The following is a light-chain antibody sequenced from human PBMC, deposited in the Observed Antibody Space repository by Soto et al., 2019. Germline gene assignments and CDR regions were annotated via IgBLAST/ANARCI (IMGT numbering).Light chain of an antibody. J-gene: IGKJ2*01. CDR1: QSISSY. CDR3: QQSYSIPFT. V-gene: IGKV1-39*01. CDR2: AAS. Sequence: DIQMTQSPSSLSASVGDRVTITCRASQSISSYLNWYQQKPRKAPELLIYAASTLQSGVPSRFSGSGSGTHFTLTISSLQPEDFATYYCQQSYSIPFTFRQRTSLDIK.